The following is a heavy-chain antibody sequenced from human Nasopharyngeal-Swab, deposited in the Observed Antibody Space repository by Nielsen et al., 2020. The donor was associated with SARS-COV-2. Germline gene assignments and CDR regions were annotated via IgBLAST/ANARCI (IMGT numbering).Heavy chain of an antibody. D-gene: IGHD3/OR15-3a*01. CDR3: ARDQSRGPMYAFDI. CDR1: GSTFSDYY. J-gene: IGHJ3*02. CDR2: ISSSGSTI. V-gene: IGHV3-11*04. Sequence: GGLLRPSCEASGSTFSDYYMSWIRQAPGKGLEWVSYISSSGSTIYYADFVKGRFTITRANAKNSLYLQMNSLRAEDTAVYYCARDQSRGPMYAFDIWIQGTMVTVSS.